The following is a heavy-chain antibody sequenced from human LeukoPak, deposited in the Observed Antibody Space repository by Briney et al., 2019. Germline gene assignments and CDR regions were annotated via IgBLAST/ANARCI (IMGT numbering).Heavy chain of an antibody. V-gene: IGHV1-69*04. CDR3: ARGAGYCSSTSCYDY. D-gene: IGHD2-2*01. CDR2: IIPILGIA. Sequence: ASVKVSCKASGGTFSSYAISWVRQAPGQGLEWMGRIIPILGIANYAQKFQGRVTITADKSTSTAYMELSSLRSEDTAVYYCARGAGYCSSTSCYDYWGQGTLVTVSS. J-gene: IGHJ4*02. CDR1: GGTFSSYA.